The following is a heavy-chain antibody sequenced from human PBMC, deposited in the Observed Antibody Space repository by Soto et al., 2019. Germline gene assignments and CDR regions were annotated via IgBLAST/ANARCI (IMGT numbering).Heavy chain of an antibody. D-gene: IGHD6-19*01. Sequence: SETLSLTCTVSGGSVSSGSYYWSWIRQPPGKGLEWIGYIYYSGSTNYNPSLKSRVTISVDTSKNQFSLKLSSVTAAETAVYYCARQSSGWYNWFDPWGQGTLVTVSS. CDR2: IYYSGST. J-gene: IGHJ5*02. V-gene: IGHV4-61*01. CDR1: GGSVSSGSYY. CDR3: ARQSSGWYNWFDP.